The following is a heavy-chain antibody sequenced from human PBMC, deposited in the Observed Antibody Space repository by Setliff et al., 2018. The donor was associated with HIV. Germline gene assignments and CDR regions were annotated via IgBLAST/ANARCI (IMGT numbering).Heavy chain of an antibody. CDR1: GGSISSYY. Sequence: SETLSLTCTISGGSISSYYWSWIRQPPGKGLEWIGSIYYSGSTYYNPSLKSRVSISVDTSKNQFSLKLTSVTAADTAVYYCVKAVAAPSWFDPWGQGTLVTVSS. D-gene: IGHD2-15*01. CDR3: VKAVAAPSWFDP. J-gene: IGHJ5*02. CDR2: IYYSGST. V-gene: IGHV4-59*12.